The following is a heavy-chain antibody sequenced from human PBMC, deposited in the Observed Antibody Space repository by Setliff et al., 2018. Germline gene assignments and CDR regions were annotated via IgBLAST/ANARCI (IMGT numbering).Heavy chain of an antibody. D-gene: IGHD3-3*01. CDR2: IDYSGNT. J-gene: IGHJ6*03. CDR3: ARAGSGVIGDFFYMGV. V-gene: IGHV4-30-4*08. CDR1: GVSIGDTYYY. Sequence: SETLSLTCTVSGVSIGDTYYYWAWIRQPPGKGLEWIGYIDYSGNTYYNPSLKSRVTISIDTSGNLFSLKLSSVTAANTAVYYCARAGSGVIGDFFYMGVWGKGTTVTVSS.